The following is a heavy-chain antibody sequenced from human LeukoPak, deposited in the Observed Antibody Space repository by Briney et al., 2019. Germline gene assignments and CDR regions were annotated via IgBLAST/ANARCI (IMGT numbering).Heavy chain of an antibody. CDR2: INTDGRST. Sequence: GGSLRLSWAASVYTFRTYGMHWVRKAPGKGLVWVSRINTDGRSTSYADSVKGRFTVSRDNSKDTLYLQMNSLRADDTAVYYCARGGTDILLEPPAIPFDYWGQGALVTVSS. D-gene: IGHD2-8*01. CDR3: ARGGTDILLEPPAIPFDY. J-gene: IGHJ4*02. CDR1: VYTFRTYG. V-gene: IGHV3-74*01.